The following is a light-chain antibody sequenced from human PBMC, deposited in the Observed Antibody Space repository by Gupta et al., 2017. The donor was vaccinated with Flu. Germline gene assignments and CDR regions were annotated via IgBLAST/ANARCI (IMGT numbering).Light chain of an antibody. Sequence: QSALTQPASVSGSPGQSITISCSGTSSDVGSYNLVSWYQQHPGKAPKLMIYEGSVRPSGVSNRFSGSKSGNTASLTISGLQAEDEADYYCCSYAGSGTWVFGGGTKLTVL. V-gene: IGLV2-23*01. CDR1: SSDVGSYNL. CDR2: EGS. CDR3: CSYAGSGTWV. J-gene: IGLJ3*02.